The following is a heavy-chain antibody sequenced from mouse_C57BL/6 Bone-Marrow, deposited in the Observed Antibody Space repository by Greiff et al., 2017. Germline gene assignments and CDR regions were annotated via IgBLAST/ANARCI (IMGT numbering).Heavy chain of an antibody. CDR3: TSSGGWLLRTWLAY. CDR2: IYPGNSDT. D-gene: IGHD2-3*01. J-gene: IGHJ3*01. CDR1: GYTFTSYW. Sequence: EVQLQESGTVLARPGASVKMSCKTSGYTFTSYWMHWVKQRPGQGLEWIGAIYPGNSDTSYNQKFKGKAKLTAVTSASTAYMELSSLTNEDSAVYYCTSSGGWLLRTWLAYWGQGTLVTVPA. V-gene: IGHV1-5*01.